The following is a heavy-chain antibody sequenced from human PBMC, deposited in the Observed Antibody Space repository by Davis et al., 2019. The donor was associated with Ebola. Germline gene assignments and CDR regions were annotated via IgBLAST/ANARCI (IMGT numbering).Heavy chain of an antibody. D-gene: IGHD3-22*01. V-gene: IGHV1-69*13. CDR3: AKDRYYDNNPLYYESEC. CDR2: IIPIFGTA. CDR1: GYSFSAFY. J-gene: IGHJ4*02. Sequence: SVKVSCKASGYSFSAFYMHWVRQAPGQGLEWMGGIIPIFGTANYAQRFQGRVTITADESRTTAYMALSRLRSEDTAVYYCAKDRYYDNNPLYYESECWGQGTLVTVSS.